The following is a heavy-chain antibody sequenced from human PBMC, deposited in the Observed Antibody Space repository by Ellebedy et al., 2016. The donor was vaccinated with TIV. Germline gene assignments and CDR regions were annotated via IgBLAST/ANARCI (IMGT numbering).Heavy chain of an antibody. J-gene: IGHJ4*02. V-gene: IGHV1-69*13. Sequence: AASVKVSCKASGGTFSSYAISWVRQAPGQGLEWMGGIIPIFGTANYAQKFQGRVTITADESTSTAYMELSSLRSEDTAVYYCARVEQYSSGWFLDYWGQGTLVTVSS. CDR2: IIPIFGTA. CDR1: GGTFSSYA. D-gene: IGHD6-19*01. CDR3: ARVEQYSSGWFLDY.